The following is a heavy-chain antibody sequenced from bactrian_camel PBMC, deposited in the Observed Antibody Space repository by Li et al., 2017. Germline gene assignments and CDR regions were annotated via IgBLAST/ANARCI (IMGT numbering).Heavy chain of an antibody. CDR1: GYTRWRAN. CDR3: AAALRCVFHFGY. CDR2: METDGST. J-gene: IGHJ6*01. D-gene: IGHD3*01. V-gene: IGHV3S55*01. Sequence: VQLVESGGGSVQAGGSLTLSCVASGYTRWRANMVWFRQAPGNEREAVAGMETDGSTSYADSVKGRFSISKDNAKNTLYLQMNSLKPDDTAMYYCAAALRCVFHFGYFGQGTQVTVS.